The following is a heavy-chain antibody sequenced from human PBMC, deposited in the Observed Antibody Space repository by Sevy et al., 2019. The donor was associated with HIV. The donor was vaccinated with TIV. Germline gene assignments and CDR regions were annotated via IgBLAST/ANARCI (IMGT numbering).Heavy chain of an antibody. J-gene: IGHJ6*02. Sequence: ASVKVSCKASGYTFTSYYMHWVRQAPGQGLEWMGIINPSGGSTSYAQKFQGRVTMTRDTSTSTVYMELSSLRSEDTAVYYCARDRDSYGSNYYYYYGMDVWGQGTTVTVSS. CDR1: GYTFTSYY. CDR2: INPSGGST. V-gene: IGHV1-46*01. CDR3: ARDRDSYGSNYYYYYGMDV. D-gene: IGHD5-18*01.